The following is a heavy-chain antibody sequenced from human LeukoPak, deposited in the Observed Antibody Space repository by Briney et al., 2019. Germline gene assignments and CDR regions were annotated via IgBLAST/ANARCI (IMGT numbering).Heavy chain of an antibody. CDR2: IYYSGTT. CDR3: ARGGAGLAAAWYNLDY. J-gene: IGHJ4*02. D-gene: IGHD1-1*01. CDR1: GGSISSYY. V-gene: IGHV4-59*01. Sequence: PSETLSLTCTASGGSISSYYWSWIRQPPGKGLEWIGYIYYSGTTNYNPSLKSRVSISVDTSKNQLSLRLTSVTAADTAVYYCARGGAGLAAAWYNLDYWGQGTLVTVSS.